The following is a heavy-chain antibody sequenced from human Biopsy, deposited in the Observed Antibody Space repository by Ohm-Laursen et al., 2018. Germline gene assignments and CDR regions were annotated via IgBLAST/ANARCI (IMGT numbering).Heavy chain of an antibody. CDR1: RFIFDDYD. CDR2: INRDSDTA. D-gene: IGHD3-16*01. V-gene: IGHV3-9*01. CDR3: VNDRGGARASFHY. Sequence: SRRLSCTASRFIFDDYDMLWVRQAPAKGLERVSRINRDSDTADYVDSVRGRFTISRDNARKTLFLQMNSLRPENTALYYCVNDRGGARASFHYWGQGIRVAVSS. J-gene: IGHJ4*02.